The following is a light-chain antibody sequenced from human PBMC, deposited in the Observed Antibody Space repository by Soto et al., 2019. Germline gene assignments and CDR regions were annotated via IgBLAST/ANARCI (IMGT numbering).Light chain of an antibody. Sequence: IQMTQSPPSLSASLGDRVTITCQASHDIGNSLNWYQDKPGQAPKLVIYDAYNLETGVPSTFSGSGYGTDFTFTISSLRHEDIATYYCQQTYAAPLTFVGGTKVDI. J-gene: IGKJ4*01. CDR3: QQTYAAPLT. CDR1: HDIGNS. CDR2: DAY. V-gene: IGKV1-33*01.